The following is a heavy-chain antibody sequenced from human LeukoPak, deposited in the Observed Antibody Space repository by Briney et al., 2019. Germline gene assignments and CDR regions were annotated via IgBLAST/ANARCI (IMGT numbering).Heavy chain of an antibody. V-gene: IGHV1-69*13. CDR3: AESRDGYNNFDY. CDR2: IIPIFGTA. CDR1: GGTFSSYA. Sequence: GASVKVSCKASGGTFSSYAISWVRQAPGQGLEWMGGIIPIFGTANYAQKFQGRVTITADESTSTAYMELSSLRSEDTAVYYCAESRDGYNNFDYWDQGTLVTVSS. J-gene: IGHJ4*02. D-gene: IGHD5-24*01.